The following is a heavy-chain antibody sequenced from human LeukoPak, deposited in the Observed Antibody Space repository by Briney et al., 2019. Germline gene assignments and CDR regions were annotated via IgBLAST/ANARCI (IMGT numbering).Heavy chain of an antibody. CDR3: ARENGEYSYDYYYYYYIDV. CDR1: GFTVSGNY. V-gene: IGHV3-20*04. Sequence: GGSLRLSCAVSGFTVSGNYMSWVRQAPGKGLEWVSGINWNGGSTGYADSVKGRFTISRDNAKNSLYLQMNSLRAEDTALYYCARENGEYSYDYYYYYYIDVWGKGTTVTVSS. J-gene: IGHJ6*03. CDR2: INWNGGST. D-gene: IGHD5-18*01.